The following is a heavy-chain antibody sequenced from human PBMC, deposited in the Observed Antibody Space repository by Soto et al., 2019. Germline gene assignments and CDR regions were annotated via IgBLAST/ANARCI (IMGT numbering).Heavy chain of an antibody. Sequence: QVQLVESGGGVVQPGRPLRLSCAASGFTFSNHAMHWVRQTPGKGLEWVAVITRNGGDNYYADSVKGRFTISRDNSKRPLFLQMNSLRPEDTALYYCARHGSGTNYRDPFDHWGQVTLVTVSS. CDR3: ARHGSGTNYRDPFDH. D-gene: IGHD3-10*01. J-gene: IGHJ4*02. V-gene: IGHV3-30*04. CDR2: ITRNGGDN. CDR1: GFTFSNHA.